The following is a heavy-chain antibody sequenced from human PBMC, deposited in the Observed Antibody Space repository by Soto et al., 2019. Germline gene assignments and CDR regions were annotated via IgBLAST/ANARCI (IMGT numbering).Heavy chain of an antibody. CDR3: ARDRPPVVGTTAPLKIYNYCGMDV. CDR2: ISAHTGNT. Sequence: QVQLVQSGAEVKKPGASVKVSCKASGYTFSSYGISWVRQAPGQGLEWMGWISAHTGNTNYAQKLQGRVTMTTDTATTTAYMELRRLTSADTAEYYSARDRPPVVGTTAPLKIYNYCGMDVWGQGTAVTVSS. V-gene: IGHV1-18*01. J-gene: IGHJ6*02. CDR1: GYTFSSYG. D-gene: IGHD5-12*01.